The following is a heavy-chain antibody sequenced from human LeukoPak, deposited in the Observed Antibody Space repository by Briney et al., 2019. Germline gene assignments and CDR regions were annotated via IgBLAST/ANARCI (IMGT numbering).Heavy chain of an antibody. Sequence: GGSLRLSCAASGFTFSNYAMSWVRQAPGKGLEWGSGISGSGGSTYYADSVKGRLTIPRDNSKNTLYLQMDSLRAEDTAVYYCAKVGIRISLIVVVFTTADDWYFDLWGRGTLVTVSS. CDR3: AKVGIRISLIVVVFTTADDWYFDL. J-gene: IGHJ2*01. V-gene: IGHV3-23*01. CDR2: ISGSGGST. D-gene: IGHD3-22*01. CDR1: GFTFSNYA.